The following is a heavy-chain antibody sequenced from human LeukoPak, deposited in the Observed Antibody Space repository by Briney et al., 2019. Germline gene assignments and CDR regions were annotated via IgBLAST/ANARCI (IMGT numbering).Heavy chain of an antibody. CDR2: IKQDGSEK. Sequence: GGPLRLSCAASGFTFSSYWVRWAPEAPGKGGEWVANIKQDGSEKYYVDSGKGRITIYRDKAKISLYLQMNSRRAEDTAVYYCAELGIIMIGGVWGKGTTVTIAS. CDR1: GFTFSSYW. J-gene: IGHJ6*04. CDR3: AELGIIMIGGV. V-gene: IGHV3-7*01. D-gene: IGHD3-10*02.